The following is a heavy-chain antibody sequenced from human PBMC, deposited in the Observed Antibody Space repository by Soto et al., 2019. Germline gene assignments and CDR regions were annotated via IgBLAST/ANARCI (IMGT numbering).Heavy chain of an antibody. V-gene: IGHV1-69*13. J-gene: IGHJ6*02. Sequence: ASVKVSCKASGGTFSSYAISWVRQAPGQGLEWMGGIIPIFGTANYAQKFQGRVTITADESTSTAYMELSSLRSEDTAVYYCASGDFWSGSSTSPKPRYYYYGMDVWGQGTTVTVSS. D-gene: IGHD3-3*01. CDR2: IIPIFGTA. CDR1: GGTFSSYA. CDR3: ASGDFWSGSSTSPKPRYYYYGMDV.